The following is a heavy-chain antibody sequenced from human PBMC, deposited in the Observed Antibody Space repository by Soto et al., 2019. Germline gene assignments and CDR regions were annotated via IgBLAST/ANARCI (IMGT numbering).Heavy chain of an antibody. J-gene: IGHJ5*02. CDR2: INVYNGNT. CDR1: GYTFTNYG. V-gene: IGHV1-18*01. Sequence: QVQLVQSGGEVKKPGASVKVSCKASGYTFTNYGISWVRQVPGKGLEWMGWINVYNGNTKYAQKVQGRVTITTDTSTSTAYMELRSLSSDDTAVYYCARGVGSGSYYNQYTWFDPWGQGTLVTVSS. CDR3: ARGVGSGSYYNQYTWFDP. D-gene: IGHD3-10*01.